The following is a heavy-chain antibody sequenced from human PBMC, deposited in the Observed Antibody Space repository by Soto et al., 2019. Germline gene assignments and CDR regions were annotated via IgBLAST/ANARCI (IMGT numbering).Heavy chain of an antibody. CDR1: GFTVSNTY. D-gene: IGHD1-26*01. CDR2: IYPGGGT. Sequence: QSGGSLRLSCAASGFTVSNTYMNWVRHAPGKGLEWVSVIYPGGGTYYADSVKGRFIISRDKSKNTVYLQMDSLSAEDTAVYYCAKSYSFPYYFDNWGQGT. V-gene: IGHV3-66*01. CDR3: AKSYSFPYYFDN. J-gene: IGHJ4*02.